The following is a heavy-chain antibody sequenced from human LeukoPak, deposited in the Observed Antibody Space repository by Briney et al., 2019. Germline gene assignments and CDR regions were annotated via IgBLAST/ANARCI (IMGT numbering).Heavy chain of an antibody. Sequence: SETLSLTCTVSGGSISSYYWNWIRQPPGKGLEWIGYVYYSGSTNYNPSLKSRVTISVDMSKNQFSLRLSSVTAADTAVYYCARDAVTYDAFDIWGQGTMVTVSS. V-gene: IGHV4-59*01. J-gene: IGHJ3*02. CDR1: GGSISSYY. D-gene: IGHD2-21*02. CDR2: VYYSGST. CDR3: ARDAVTYDAFDI.